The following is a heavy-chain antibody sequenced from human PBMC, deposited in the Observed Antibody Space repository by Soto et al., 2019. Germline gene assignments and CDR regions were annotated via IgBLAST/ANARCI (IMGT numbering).Heavy chain of an antibody. CDR2: ISYSGATT. CDR3: AKALWFSGTSCPAYRGMDV. V-gene: IGHV3-23*01. Sequence: EVQVLESGGGLVQPGGSLRLSCAASGFTFNNYAMTWVRQAPGKGLEWVSTISYSGATTYYADSVRGRFTISRDNSKNTLYLQMNSLRADDTAVYHCAKALWFSGTSCPAYRGMDVWGKGTTVTVSS. J-gene: IGHJ6*03. CDR1: GFTFNNYA. D-gene: IGHD2-2*01.